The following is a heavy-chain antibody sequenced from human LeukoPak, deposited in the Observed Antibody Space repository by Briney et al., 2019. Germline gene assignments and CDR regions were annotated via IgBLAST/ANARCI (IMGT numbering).Heavy chain of an antibody. D-gene: IGHD2-15*01. Sequence: PSETLSLTCTVSGGSISSYYWSWIRQPPGKGLEWVGYIYYSGSTNYNPSLKSRVTISVDKSKNQFSLKLSSVTAADTAVYYCARVSKWWEGNWFDPWGQGTLVTVSS. J-gene: IGHJ5*02. CDR1: GGSISSYY. CDR3: ARVSKWWEGNWFDP. V-gene: IGHV4-59*01. CDR2: IYYSGST.